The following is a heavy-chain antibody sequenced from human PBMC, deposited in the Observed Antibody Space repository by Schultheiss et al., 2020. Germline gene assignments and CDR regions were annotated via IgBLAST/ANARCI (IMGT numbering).Heavy chain of an antibody. CDR2: IYTSGST. J-gene: IGHJ4*02. D-gene: IGHD4-17*01. CDR1: GGSISSSNW. CDR3: ARWGYGDYVDY. Sequence: SETLSLTCAVSGGSISSSNWWSWVRQPPGKGLEWIGRIYTSGSTNYNTSLKSRVTMSVDTSKNQFSLKLSSVTAADTAVYYCARWGYGDYVDYWGQGTLVTVSS. V-gene: IGHV4-4*02.